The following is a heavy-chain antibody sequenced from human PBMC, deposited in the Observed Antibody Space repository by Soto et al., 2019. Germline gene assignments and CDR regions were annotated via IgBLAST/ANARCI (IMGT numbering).Heavy chain of an antibody. CDR2: ISYDGSNK. D-gene: IGHD3-22*01. V-gene: IGHV3-30-3*01. CDR3: ARDSRRLFTRYYFDY. J-gene: IGHJ4*02. Sequence: GGSLRLSCAVSGFTFSSYAMHWVRQAPGKGLEWVAVISYDGSNKYYADSVKGRFTISRDNSKNTLYLQMNSLRAEDTAVYYCARDSRRLFTRYYFDYWGQGTLVTVSS. CDR1: GFTFSSYA.